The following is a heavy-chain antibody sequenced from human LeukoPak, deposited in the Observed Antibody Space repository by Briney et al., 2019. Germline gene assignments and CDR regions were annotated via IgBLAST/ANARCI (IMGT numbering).Heavy chain of an antibody. CDR1: GFTFSSYA. CDR2: ISYDGSNK. J-gene: IGHJ1*01. CDR3: ATYIAAALDQYFQH. D-gene: IGHD6-13*01. V-gene: IGHV3-30-3*01. Sequence: PGGSLRLSCAASGFTFSSYAMHWVRQAPGKGLEWVAVISYDGSNKYYADSVKGRFTISRDNSKNTLYLQMNSLRAEDTAVYYCATYIAAALDQYFQHWGQGTLVTVSS.